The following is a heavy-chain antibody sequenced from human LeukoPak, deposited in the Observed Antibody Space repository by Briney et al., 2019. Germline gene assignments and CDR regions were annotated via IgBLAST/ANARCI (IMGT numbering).Heavy chain of an antibody. J-gene: IGHJ4*02. CDR1: GFTFNIFG. V-gene: IGHV3-30*03. Sequence: PGGSLRLSCAASGFTFNIFGMHWVRQAPGKGLEWVEVISYDGSNKYSADSVKGRFTISRDNSKNTLYLQMNSLRPEDTAVYYCATDHGFHYGAYFDYWGQGTLVTVSS. CDR2: ISYDGSNK. CDR3: ATDHGFHYGAYFDY. D-gene: IGHD4-17*01.